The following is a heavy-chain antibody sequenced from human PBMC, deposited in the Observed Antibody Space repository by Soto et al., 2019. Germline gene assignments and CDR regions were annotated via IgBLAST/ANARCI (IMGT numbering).Heavy chain of an antibody. Sequence: SLIRSCAAPGYTFSDFGMHWLRQALCKALDRVAFLSYEEILKHDANTVKGRFTTSGETSKGAVYMRINSLLSEDTAVYYCAKDFKVSGGHYGSLNHYYGMDVWGQGTTVTVSS. CDR3: AKDFKVSGGHYGSLNHYYGMDV. CDR2: LSYEEILK. D-gene: IGHD3-10*01. CDR1: GYTFSDFG. V-gene: IGHV3-30*18. J-gene: IGHJ6*02.